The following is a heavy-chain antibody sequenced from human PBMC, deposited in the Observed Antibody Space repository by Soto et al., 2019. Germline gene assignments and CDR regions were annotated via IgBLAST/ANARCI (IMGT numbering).Heavy chain of an antibody. CDR1: GYTFTSYD. D-gene: IGHD5-12*01. V-gene: IGHV1-8*01. CDR2: MNPNSGNT. CDR3: ARMEVEIATIALDC. Sequence: ASVKVSGKASGYTFTSYDINWVRQATGQGLEWMGWMNPNSGNTGYAQKPQGRDTMTRNTSISTAYMELSSLRSEDTAVYYCARMEVEIATIALDCWGQGTMVTVSS. J-gene: IGHJ4*02.